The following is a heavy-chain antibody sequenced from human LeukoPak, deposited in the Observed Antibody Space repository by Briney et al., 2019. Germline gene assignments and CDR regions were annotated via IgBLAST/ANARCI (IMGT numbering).Heavy chain of an antibody. CDR2: ISYDGSNK. V-gene: IGHV3-30*03. CDR3: ARVDSSGWYEDY. CDR1: GFTFSSYG. D-gene: IGHD6-19*01. J-gene: IGHJ4*02. Sequence: GGSLRLSCAASGFTFSSYGMHWVRQAPGKGLEWVAVISYDGSNKYYADSVKGRFTISRDNAKNSLYLQMNSLRAEDTAVYYCARVDSSGWYEDYWGQGTLVTVSS.